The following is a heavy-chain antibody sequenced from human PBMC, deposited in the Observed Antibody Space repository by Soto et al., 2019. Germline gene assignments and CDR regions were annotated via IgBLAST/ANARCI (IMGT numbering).Heavy chain of an antibody. V-gene: IGHV3-48*03. J-gene: IGHJ4*02. CDR3: AREGGAYYDILTGYYDY. CDR1: GFTFSSYE. D-gene: IGHD3-9*01. CDR2: ISSSGSTI. Sequence: GGSLRLSCAASGFTFSSYEMNWVRQAPGKGLEWVSYISSSGSTIYYADSVKGRFTISRDNAKNSLYLQMNSLRAEDTAVYYCAREGGAYYDILTGYYDYWGQGTLVTVSS.